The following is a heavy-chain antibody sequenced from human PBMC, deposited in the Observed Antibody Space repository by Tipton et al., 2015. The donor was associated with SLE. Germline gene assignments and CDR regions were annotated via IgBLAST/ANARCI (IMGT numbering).Heavy chain of an antibody. CDR3: ARLHPYSSSPDEVRALDI. CDR2: IYYSGST. J-gene: IGHJ3*02. Sequence: LRLSCTVSGGSISVYYWSWIRQPPGKGLEWIGYIYYSGSTNYNPSLKSRVTISVDTSKYQFSLKLTSVTAADTAVYYCARLHPYSSSPDEVRALDIWGQGTMVTVSS. V-gene: IGHV4-59*08. D-gene: IGHD6-6*01. CDR1: GGSISVYY.